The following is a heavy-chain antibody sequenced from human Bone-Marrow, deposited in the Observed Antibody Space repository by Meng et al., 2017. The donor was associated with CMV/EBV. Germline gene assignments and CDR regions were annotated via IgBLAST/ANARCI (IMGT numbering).Heavy chain of an antibody. CDR2: IYSGGTT. CDR3: AKGFGALDAFAI. D-gene: IGHD3-16*01. CDR1: GFSVSGSY. V-gene: IGHV3-53*05. Sequence: GESLRLSCAASGFSVSGSYLNWVRQSPGKGLEWISVIYSGGTTYYADSVRGRFTISRDNAKNSLYLQMNSLRAEDTALYYCAKGFGALDAFAIWGPGTMVTFSS. J-gene: IGHJ3*02.